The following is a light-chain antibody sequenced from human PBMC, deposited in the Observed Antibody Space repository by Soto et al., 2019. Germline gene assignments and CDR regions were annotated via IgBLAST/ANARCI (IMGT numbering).Light chain of an antibody. Sequence: QSALTQPPSASGSPGQSVTISCSGTSSDVGGYNYVSWYQQHSGKAPKLMIYEVSKQPSGVPDRFSGSKSGNTASLTGSGLQAEDEAEYYCSSYAGSNGRVCGTGTKLTVL. CDR3: SSYAGSNGRV. CDR2: EVS. J-gene: IGLJ1*01. V-gene: IGLV2-8*01. CDR1: SSDVGGYNY.